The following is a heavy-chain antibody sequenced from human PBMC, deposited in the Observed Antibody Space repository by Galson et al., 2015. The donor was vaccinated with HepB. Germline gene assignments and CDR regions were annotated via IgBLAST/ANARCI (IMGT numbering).Heavy chain of an antibody. V-gene: IGHV3-23*01. CDR2: ISGSGGST. Sequence: SLRLSCAASGFTLTTYAMSWVRQAPGKGLEWVSSISGSGGSTYYADSVKGRFTISRDSSKHTLYLQMNSLRAADTAVYYCAKEIPSSAEGGDAFDIWGQGTMVTVSS. J-gene: IGHJ3*02. CDR1: GFTLTTYA. CDR3: AKEIPSSAEGGDAFDI. D-gene: IGHD1-14*01.